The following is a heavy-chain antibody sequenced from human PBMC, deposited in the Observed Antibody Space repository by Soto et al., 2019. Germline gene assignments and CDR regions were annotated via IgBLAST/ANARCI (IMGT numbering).Heavy chain of an antibody. CDR3: ARIESIARNWFDP. CDR2: IDPVDSYV. V-gene: IGHV5-10-1*01. Sequence: GESLKISCKTSGFSFTNYWISWVRHVPGKGLEWMGNIDPVDSYVNYSPSFQGHVTFSVDTSISTAFLHWSSLQASDSATYFCARIESIARNWFDPWGQGTLVTVSS. J-gene: IGHJ5*02. CDR1: GFSFTNYW. D-gene: IGHD6-13*01.